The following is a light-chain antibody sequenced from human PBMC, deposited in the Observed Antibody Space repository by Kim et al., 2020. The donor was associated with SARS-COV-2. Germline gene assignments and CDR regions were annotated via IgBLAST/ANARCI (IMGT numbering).Light chain of an antibody. V-gene: IGLV2-8*01. Sequence: GQSVAISCPGATSDVGAYNYVPWYQQHPGKAPKLMLYELTKRPSGFPDRFSGSKSGNAASLTVSGLQSEDEAHYYCSSYAGTNSVIFGGGTQLTVL. CDR1: TSDVGAYNY. CDR3: SSYAGTNSVI. J-gene: IGLJ2*01. CDR2: ELT.